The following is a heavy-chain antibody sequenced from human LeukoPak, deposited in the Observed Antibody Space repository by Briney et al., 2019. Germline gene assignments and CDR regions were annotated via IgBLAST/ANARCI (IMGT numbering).Heavy chain of an antibody. J-gene: IGHJ4*02. Sequence: SVKVSCKASGGTFSSYAISWVRQAPGQGLEWMGRIIPILGIANYAQKFQGRVTVTRDTSTSTVYMELSSLRSEDTAVYYCARQQEQWLVLIDYWGQGTLVTVSS. CDR3: ARQQEQWLVLIDY. V-gene: IGHV1-69*04. CDR1: GGTFSSYA. CDR2: IIPILGIA. D-gene: IGHD6-19*01.